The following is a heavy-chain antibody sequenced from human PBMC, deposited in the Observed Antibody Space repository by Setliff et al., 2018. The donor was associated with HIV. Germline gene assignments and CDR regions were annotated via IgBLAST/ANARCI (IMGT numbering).Heavy chain of an antibody. Sequence: PSETLSLTCTVSGGSISSSSYYCGWIRQPPGKGLEWIGNIYYSGSTYYNPSLKSRVTISVDTSENQFSLRLNSVTAADTAVYYCARYRYYYDSSGYGRWFDPWGQGTLVTAPQ. CDR1: GGSISSSSYY. J-gene: IGHJ5*02. CDR2: IYYSGST. CDR3: ARYRYYYDSSGYGRWFDP. D-gene: IGHD3-22*01. V-gene: IGHV4-39*01.